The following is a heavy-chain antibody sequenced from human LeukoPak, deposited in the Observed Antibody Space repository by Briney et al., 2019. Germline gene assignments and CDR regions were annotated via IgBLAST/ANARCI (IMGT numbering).Heavy chain of an antibody. Sequence: MPSETLSLTCAVYGGSFSGYYWSWIRQPPGKGLGWIGYIYYSGSTNYNPSLKSRVTISVDTSKNQFSLKLSSVTAADTAVYYCASSGCSSTSCYPYYFDYWGQGTLVIVSS. V-gene: IGHV4-59*08. CDR1: GGSFSGYY. D-gene: IGHD2-2*01. J-gene: IGHJ4*02. CDR2: IYYSGST. CDR3: ASSGCSSTSCYPYYFDY.